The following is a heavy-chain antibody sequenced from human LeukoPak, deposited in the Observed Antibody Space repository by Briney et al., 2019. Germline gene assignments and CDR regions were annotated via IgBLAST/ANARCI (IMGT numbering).Heavy chain of an antibody. CDR2: INPNSGGT. D-gene: IGHD4-23*01. J-gene: IGHJ5*02. V-gene: IGHV1-2*02. CDR1: GYTFTGYY. Sequence: VASVTVSCKASGYTFTGYYMHWVRQAPGQGLEWMGWINPNSGGTNYAQKFQGRVTITADKSTSTAYMELSSLRSEDTAVYYCARDYLPTTVVTREPNWFDPWGQGTLVTVSS. CDR3: ARDYLPTTVVTREPNWFDP.